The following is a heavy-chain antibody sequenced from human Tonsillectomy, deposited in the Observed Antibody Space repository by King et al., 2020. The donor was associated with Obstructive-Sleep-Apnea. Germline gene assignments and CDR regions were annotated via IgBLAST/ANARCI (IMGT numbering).Heavy chain of an antibody. CDR1: GFTFSNYV. CDR3: AKGSSAARPYYFDY. D-gene: IGHD6-13*01. J-gene: IGHJ4*02. CDR2: IGGSGGST. Sequence: VQLVESGGGLEQPGGSLRLSCVASGFTFSNYVMSWVRQVLGKGLEWVSAIGGSGGSTYYADSVKGRFTISRDNSKNTLYLQMNSLRAEDAAVYYCAKGSSAARPYYFDYWGQGALVTVSS. V-gene: IGHV3-23*04.